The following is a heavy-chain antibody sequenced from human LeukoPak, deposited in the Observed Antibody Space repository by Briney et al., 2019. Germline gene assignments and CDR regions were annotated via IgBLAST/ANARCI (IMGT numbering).Heavy chain of an antibody. D-gene: IGHD3-22*01. J-gene: IGHJ4*02. Sequence: GGSLRLSCAASGFTFSSYTMNWVRQAPGKGLEWVSYIDLSGSTLYYVDSVKGRFTISRDNSKNTLYLQMNSLRAEDTAVYYCAKGYYYDSSGYYYRSGGFDYWGQGTLVTVSS. CDR3: AKGYYYDSSGYYYRSGGFDY. V-gene: IGHV3-23*05. CDR2: IDLSGSTL. CDR1: GFTFSSYT.